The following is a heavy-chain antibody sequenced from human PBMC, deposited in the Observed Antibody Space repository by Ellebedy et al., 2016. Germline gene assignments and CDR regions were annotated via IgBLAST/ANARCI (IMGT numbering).Heavy chain of an antibody. J-gene: IGHJ4*02. V-gene: IGHV4-38-2*02. CDR2: IYHTGST. Sequence: SETLSLXCTVSGYSISGGYYWGWIRQPPGKGLEWIGNIYHTGSTFSKSSLKSRVTISVDTSKNQFSLNLSSVTAADTAIYYCARVDTSNWSTDFDYWGQGTLVTVSS. D-gene: IGHD6-13*01. CDR3: ARVDTSNWSTDFDY. CDR1: GYSISGGYY.